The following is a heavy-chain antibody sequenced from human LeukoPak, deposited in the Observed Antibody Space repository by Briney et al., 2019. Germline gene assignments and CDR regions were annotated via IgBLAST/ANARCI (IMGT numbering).Heavy chain of an antibody. J-gene: IGHJ6*04. D-gene: IGHD3-10*01. Sequence: GGSLRLSCAASGFTFSSYGMHWVRQAPGKGLEGVAVICDDGSNKYYADSVKGGFTISRDNSKHPLYLQVNRLRADDTAVYYCARDGYYGSGRQTYYYYYYCMDVSRKATTLTVPS. V-gene: IGHV3-33*01. CDR1: GFTFSSYG. CDR2: ICDDGSNK. CDR3: ARDGYYGSGRQTYYYYYYCMDV.